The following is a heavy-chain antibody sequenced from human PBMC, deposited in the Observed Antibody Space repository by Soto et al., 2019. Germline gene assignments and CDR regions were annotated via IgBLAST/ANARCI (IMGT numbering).Heavy chain of an antibody. D-gene: IGHD3-3*01. J-gene: IGHJ4*02. CDR3: ARPYYDFWSGYQAYFDY. V-gene: IGHV5-10-1*01. CDR2: IDPSDSYT. Sequence: WESLKISCKGSGYSFTSYWISWVRQMPGKGLEWMGRIDPSDSYTNYSPSFQGHVTISADKSTRTAYLQWSRLKASDTAMYYCARPYYDFWSGYQAYFDYWGQGTLVTVSS. CDR1: GYSFTSYW.